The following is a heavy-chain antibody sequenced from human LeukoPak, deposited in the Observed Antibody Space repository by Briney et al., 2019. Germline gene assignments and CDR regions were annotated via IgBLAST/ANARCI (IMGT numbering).Heavy chain of an antibody. J-gene: IGHJ4*02. CDR2: IYYSGST. Sequence: SETLSLTCTVSGGSVSSGSYYWSWIRQPPGKGLEWIGYIYYSGSTNYNPSLKSRVTISVDTSKNQFSLKLSSVTAADTAVYYCAKEKGGSIYNYGHLDCWGQGTLVTVSS. CDR1: GGSVSSGSYY. V-gene: IGHV4-61*01. D-gene: IGHD5-18*01. CDR3: AKEKGGSIYNYGHLDC.